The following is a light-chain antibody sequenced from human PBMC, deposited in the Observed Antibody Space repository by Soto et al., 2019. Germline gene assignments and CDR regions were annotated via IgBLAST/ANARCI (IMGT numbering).Light chain of an antibody. CDR1: QSVTSSF. V-gene: IGKV3-20*01. CDR2: GAS. CDR3: HYYDDSPPFP. J-gene: IGKJ3*01. Sequence: EIVLTQSPGTLSLSAGERATFSCRASQSVTSSFLAWYQQKPGQAPRLLIYGASSRATGIPDRFSGSGSGTDFTLTISRLEPEDFAVYYCHYYDDSPPFPFGPGTKLDI.